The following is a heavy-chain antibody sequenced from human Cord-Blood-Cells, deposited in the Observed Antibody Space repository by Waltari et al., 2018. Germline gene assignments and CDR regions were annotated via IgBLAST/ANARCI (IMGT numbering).Heavy chain of an antibody. CDR2: MYSGGST. V-gene: IGHV3-53*01. CDR3: ARFSSWYY. J-gene: IGHJ4*02. D-gene: IGHD6-13*01. Sequence: EVQLVESGGGLIQPGGSLRISCAASGFTVSSNYMGWVRQAPGKGLAGVSVMYSGGSTYYADSVKGRFTISRDNSKNTLYLQMNSLRAEDTAVYYCARFSSWYYWGQGTLVTVSS. CDR1: GFTVSSNY.